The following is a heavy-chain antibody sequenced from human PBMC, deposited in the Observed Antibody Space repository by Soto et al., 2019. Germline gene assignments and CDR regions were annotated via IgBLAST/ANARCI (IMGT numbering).Heavy chain of an antibody. V-gene: IGHV1-58*01. CDR2: IVVGSGNT. Sequence: SVKVSCKASGFTFTSSAVQWVRQARGQRLEWIGWIVVGSGNTNYAQKFQERVTITRDMSTSTAYMELSSLRSEDTAVYYCAASDYDFWSGLMLDWFDPWGQGTLVTVSS. J-gene: IGHJ5*02. CDR1: GFTFTSSA. D-gene: IGHD3-3*01. CDR3: AASDYDFWSGLMLDWFDP.